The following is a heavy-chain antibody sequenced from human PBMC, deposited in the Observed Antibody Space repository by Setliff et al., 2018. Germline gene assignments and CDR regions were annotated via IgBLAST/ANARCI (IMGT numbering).Heavy chain of an antibody. J-gene: IGHJ4*02. V-gene: IGHV5-51*01. CDR2: IHPGDSDI. D-gene: IGHD3-10*01. CDR3: AVLQVPLAAPAHFEF. Sequence: PGESLKISCKGSGYRVTNSWIGWVRQMPGKGLEWMGIIHPGDSDIRYGPSFQGQVTISAGKSINTAYLQWVGLKASDTAMYYCAVLQVPLAAPAHFEFWGQGTQVTVSS. CDR1: GYRVTNSW.